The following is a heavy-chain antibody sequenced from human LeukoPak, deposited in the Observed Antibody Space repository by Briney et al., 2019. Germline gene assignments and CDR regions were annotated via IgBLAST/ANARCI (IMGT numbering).Heavy chain of an antibody. V-gene: IGHV4-39*07. D-gene: IGHD2-2*01. CDR1: GGSISSSSYY. J-gene: IGHJ6*03. CDR2: IYYSGST. Sequence: NPSETLSLTCTVSGGSISSSSYYWGWIRQPPGEGLEWIGSIYYSGSTYYNPSLKSRVTISVDTSKNQFSLKLSSVTAADTAVYYCARVGRAAIHYMDVWGKGTTVTVSS. CDR3: ARVGRAAIHYMDV.